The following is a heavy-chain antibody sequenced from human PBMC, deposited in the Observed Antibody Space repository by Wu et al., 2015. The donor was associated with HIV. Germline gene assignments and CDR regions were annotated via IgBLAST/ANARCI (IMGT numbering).Heavy chain of an antibody. D-gene: IGHD3-22*01. CDR2: ISPYNSNT. CDR1: GYPFKSYG. V-gene: IGHV1-18*04. J-gene: IGHJ6*03. CDR3: ARGTYYYDSSGYSLPNYYMDV. Sequence: QVQLVQSEAEVKKPGASVKVSCKTSGYPFKSYGFSWVRQAPGQGLEWMGWISPYNSNTYYVEKFQARVTMTTDTSTSTAYMELRSLRSDDTAVYYCARGTYYYDSSGYSLPNYYMDVWGKGTTVTVSS.